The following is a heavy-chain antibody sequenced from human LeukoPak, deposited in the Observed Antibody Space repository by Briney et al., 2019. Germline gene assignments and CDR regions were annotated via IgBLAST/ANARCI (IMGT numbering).Heavy chain of an antibody. V-gene: IGHV4-38-2*01. Sequence: PSETLSLTCGVSGYSISRGYYWAWIRKPPGKGLEWIGTIYHTGSTYYNPSLESRVTISVDTSKNEFSLNLNSVTAADTAVYYCARAGWIITSGIDYWGQGALVTVSS. CDR2: IYHTGST. D-gene: IGHD3-10*01. CDR3: ARAGWIITSGIDY. CDR1: GYSISRGYY. J-gene: IGHJ4*02.